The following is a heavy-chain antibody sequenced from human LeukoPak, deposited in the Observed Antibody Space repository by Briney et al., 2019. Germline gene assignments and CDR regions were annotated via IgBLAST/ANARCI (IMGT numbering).Heavy chain of an antibody. Sequence: EASVKVSCKASGYTFTGYYMHWVRQAPGQGLEWMGWINTNTGNPTYAQGFTGRFVFSLDTSVSTAYLQISSLKAEDTAVYYCASANYYDSSGYLTLFDYWGQGTLVTVSS. CDR3: ASANYYDSSGYLTLFDY. CDR2: INTNTGNP. CDR1: GYTFTGYY. D-gene: IGHD3-22*01. J-gene: IGHJ4*02. V-gene: IGHV7-4-1*02.